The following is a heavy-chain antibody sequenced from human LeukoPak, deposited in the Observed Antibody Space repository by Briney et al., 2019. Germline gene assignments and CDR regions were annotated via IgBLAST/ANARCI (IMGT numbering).Heavy chain of an antibody. V-gene: IGHV4-59*12. CDR2: IYYSGST. CDR1: GGSITSYY. J-gene: IGHJ4*02. CDR3: AREGGPYRPLDY. Sequence: SETLSLTCTVSGGSITSYYWSWIRQPPGKGLEWIGSIYYSGSTNYSPSLKSRVTISIDTSKNQFSLKLTSVTAADTAVYYCAREGGPYRPLDYSGQGTLVTVSS.